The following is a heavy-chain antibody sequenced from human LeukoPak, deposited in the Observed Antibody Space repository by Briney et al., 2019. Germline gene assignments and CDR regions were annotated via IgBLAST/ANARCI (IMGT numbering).Heavy chain of an antibody. V-gene: IGHV4-34*01. Sequence: SETLSHTCAVYGGSFSGYYWSWIRQPPGKGLEWIGEINHSGSTNYNPSLKSRVTISVDTSKNQFSLKLSSVTAADTAVYYCARAGSWLLFDYWGQGTLATVSS. D-gene: IGHD5-12*01. J-gene: IGHJ4*02. CDR3: ARAGSWLLFDY. CDR2: INHSGST. CDR1: GGSFSGYY.